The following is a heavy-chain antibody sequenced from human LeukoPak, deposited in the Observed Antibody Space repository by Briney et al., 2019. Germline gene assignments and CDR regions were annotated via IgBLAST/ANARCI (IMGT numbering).Heavy chain of an antibody. V-gene: IGHV4-4*07. Sequence: SETLSLTCTVFGGSISRYYWSWIRQSAGRGLEWIGRMYVSGNTNYNPSLKSRVTLSLETSKNQFSLRLNSVTAADTAVYYCARDTAGGSYYNVFDLWGRGTLVVVSS. CDR2: MYVSGNT. CDR3: ARDTAGGSYYNVFDL. D-gene: IGHD1-26*01. J-gene: IGHJ4*02. CDR1: GGSISRYY.